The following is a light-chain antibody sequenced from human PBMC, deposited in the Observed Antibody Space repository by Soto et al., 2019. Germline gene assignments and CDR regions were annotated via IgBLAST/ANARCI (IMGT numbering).Light chain of an antibody. J-gene: IGLJ3*02. Sequence: QSVLTQPPSVSGAPGQRVTISCTESSSNIGAGYDVPWYQQLPGTAPKLLIYGNSNRPSGVPDRFSGSKSGTSASLAITGLQAEDEADYYCQSYDSSLSGGVFGGGTKVTVL. CDR2: GNS. CDR1: SSNIGAGYD. V-gene: IGLV1-40*01. CDR3: QSYDSSLSGGV.